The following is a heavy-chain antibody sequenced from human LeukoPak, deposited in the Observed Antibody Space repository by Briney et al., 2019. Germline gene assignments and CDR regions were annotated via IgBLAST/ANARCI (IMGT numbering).Heavy chain of an antibody. CDR2: ISSSSSYI. Sequence: TGGSLRLSCAASGFTFSSYSMNWVRQAPGKGLEWVSSISSSSSYIYYADSVKGRFTISRDNAKNSLYLQMNSLRAEDTAVYYCARECAIFGVDIDSCAFDIWGQGTMVTVSS. D-gene: IGHD3-3*01. CDR3: ARECAIFGVDIDSCAFDI. J-gene: IGHJ3*02. V-gene: IGHV3-21*01. CDR1: GFTFSSYS.